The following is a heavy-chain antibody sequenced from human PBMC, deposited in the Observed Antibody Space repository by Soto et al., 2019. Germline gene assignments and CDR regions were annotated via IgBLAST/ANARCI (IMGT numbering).Heavy chain of an antibody. CDR3: ARGGSSPVAGIYYYGMDV. J-gene: IGHJ6*02. CDR1: GGTFSRYS. Sequence: GASMKVSCQGSGGTFSRYSFSWVRQGPGQGVEWMGGIIPIFGTANYAQKFQGRVTITADESTSTAYMELSSLRSEDTAVYYCARGGSSPVAGIYYYGMDVWGQGTKVTVSS. V-gene: IGHV1-69*13. CDR2: IIPIFGTA. D-gene: IGHD6-19*01.